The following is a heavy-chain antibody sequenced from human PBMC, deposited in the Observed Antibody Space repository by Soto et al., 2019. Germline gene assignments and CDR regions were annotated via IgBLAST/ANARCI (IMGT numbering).Heavy chain of an antibody. J-gene: IGHJ5*02. D-gene: IGHD3-9*01. CDR2: IWYDGINK. Sequence: LRLSCEASGFTFRSYCMHWVRQAPGKGLEWVAVIWYDGINKYYADSVKGRFTISRDNSKKTLYLQMNSLRAEDTAVYYCARGAYDILTGYYMDWFDPWGQGTLVTVSS. CDR3: ARGAYDILTGYYMDWFDP. CDR1: GFTFRSYC. V-gene: IGHV3-33*01.